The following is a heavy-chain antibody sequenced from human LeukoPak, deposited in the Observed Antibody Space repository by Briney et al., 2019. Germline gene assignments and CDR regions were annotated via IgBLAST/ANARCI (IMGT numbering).Heavy chain of an antibody. CDR2: ISYDGSNK. V-gene: IGHV3-30*04. D-gene: IGHD3-16*02. J-gene: IGHJ4*02. CDR1: GFTFSSYA. Sequence: PGRSLTLSCAASGFTFSSYAMHWVRQAPGKGLEWVAVISYDGSNKYYADSVKGRFTISRDNSKNTLYLQMNSLRAEDTAVYYCARDYQAYFDYWGQGTLVTVSS. CDR3: ARDYQAYFDY.